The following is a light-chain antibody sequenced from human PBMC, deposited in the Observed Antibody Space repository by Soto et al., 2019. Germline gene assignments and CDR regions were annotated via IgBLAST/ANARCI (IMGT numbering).Light chain of an antibody. J-gene: IGKJ4*01. V-gene: IGKV1-12*01. CDR3: QPANSFPLT. CDR2: AAS. CDR1: QGISSW. Sequence: DIQMTQSPSSVSSSVGDRVTITCRASQGISSWLGWYQQKPGKAPKLLIYAASSLQSGVPSRFSGSGSGTDLTLTISSLQPQDFETYYCQPANSFPLTFGGGTKVQIK.